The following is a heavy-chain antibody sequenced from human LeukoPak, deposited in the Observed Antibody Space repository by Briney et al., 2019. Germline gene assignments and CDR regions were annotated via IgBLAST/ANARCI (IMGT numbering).Heavy chain of an antibody. CDR1: GGSISRNY. CDR2: IYYSGST. J-gene: IGHJ4*02. D-gene: IGHD6-13*01. CDR3: ARDLGVYGNFDY. Sequence: SETLSLTYTVSGGSISRNYWNWIRQSPGKGLEWIGHIYYSGSTNYNPSLKSRVTISVDTSKNQFTLKLSSVTAADTAVYYCARDLGVYGNFDYWGQGTLVTVSS. V-gene: IGHV4-59*01.